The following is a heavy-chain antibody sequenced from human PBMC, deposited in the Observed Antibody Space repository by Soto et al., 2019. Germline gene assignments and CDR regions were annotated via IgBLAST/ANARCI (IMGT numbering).Heavy chain of an antibody. CDR3: AREGGSSSSGRYDY. CDR2: INHSGST. CDR1: GGSFSGYY. Sequence: SETLSLTCAVYGGSFSGYYWSWIRQPPGKGLEWIGEINHSGSTNYNPSLKSRVTISVDTSKNQFSLKLSSVTAADTVVYYCAREGGSSSSGRYDYWGQGTLVTVSS. J-gene: IGHJ4*02. D-gene: IGHD6-6*01. V-gene: IGHV4-34*01.